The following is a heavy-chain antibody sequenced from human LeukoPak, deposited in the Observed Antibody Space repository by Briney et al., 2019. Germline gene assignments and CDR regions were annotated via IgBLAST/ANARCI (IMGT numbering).Heavy chain of an antibody. CDR3: ARDYIAYDPLDY. V-gene: IGHV3-21*01. CDR2: ISSRSSSI. Sequence: PGRSLRLSCAVSGFTFSTYDMNWVRQAPGKGLEWVSSISSRSSSIYYTDSVKGRFTISRDNAKNSLYLQMNSLRAEDTAVYWCARDYIAYDPLDYWGQGTLDTVSS. J-gene: IGHJ4*02. D-gene: IGHD3-3*01. CDR1: GFTFSTYD.